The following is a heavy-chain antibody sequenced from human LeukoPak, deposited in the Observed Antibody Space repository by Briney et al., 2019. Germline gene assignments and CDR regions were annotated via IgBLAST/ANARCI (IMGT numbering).Heavy chain of an antibody. CDR1: GFTFSSYA. CDR3: AKEVIPYYYMDV. J-gene: IGHJ6*03. Sequence: GGSLRLSCAASGFTFSSYAMSWVRQAPGKGLEWVSTISGSGGSAYYADSVKGRFTISRDNSKNTLYLQMNSLRAEDTAVYYCAKEVIPYYYMDVWGKGTTVTVSS. CDR2: ISGSGGSA. V-gene: IGHV3-23*01.